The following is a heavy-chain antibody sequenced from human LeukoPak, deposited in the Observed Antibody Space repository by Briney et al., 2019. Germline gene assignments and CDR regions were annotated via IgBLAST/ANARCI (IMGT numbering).Heavy chain of an antibody. CDR2: ISSSSSYI. D-gene: IGHD3-22*01. CDR3: ARDQRGYDRAY. J-gene: IGHJ4*02. Sequence: GGSLRLSCAASGFTFSSYSMNWVRQAPGKGLEWVSSISSSSSYIYYADSVKGRFTISRDNAKNSLYLQVNSLRAEDTAVYYCARDQRGYDRAYWGQGTLVTVSS. V-gene: IGHV3-21*01. CDR1: GFTFSSYS.